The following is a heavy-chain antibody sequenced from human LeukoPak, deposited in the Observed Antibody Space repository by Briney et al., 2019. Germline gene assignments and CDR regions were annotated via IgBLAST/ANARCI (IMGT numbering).Heavy chain of an antibody. J-gene: IGHJ4*02. CDR3: VRGRGKYPEGYFDY. V-gene: IGHV1-69*04. CDR2: IIPIFGIA. D-gene: IGHD2-2*02. Sequence: ASVKVSCKASGGTFSSYAISWVRQAPGQGLEWMGRIIPIFGIANYAQKFQGRVTITADKSTSTAYMELSSLRSEDTAVYYCVRGRGKYPEGYFDYWGQGTLVTVSS. CDR1: GGTFSSYA.